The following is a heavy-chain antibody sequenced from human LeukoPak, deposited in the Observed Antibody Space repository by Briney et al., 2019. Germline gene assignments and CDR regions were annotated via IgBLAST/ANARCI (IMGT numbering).Heavy chain of an antibody. J-gene: IGHJ4*02. D-gene: IGHD3-16*01. V-gene: IGHV5-51*01. Sequence: GESLKISCKGSGYSFTSYWIGWVRQMPGKGLEWMGIIYPGDSDTRYSPSFQGQVTISADKSISTAYLQWSSLKASDTAMYYCARRYDSRYGEDANGGFIDYWGQGTLVTVSS. CDR2: IYPGDSDT. CDR1: GYSFTSYW. CDR3: ARRYDSRYGEDANGGFIDY.